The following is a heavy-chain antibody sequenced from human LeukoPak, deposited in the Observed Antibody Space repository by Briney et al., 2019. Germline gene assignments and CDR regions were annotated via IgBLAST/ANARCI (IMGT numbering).Heavy chain of an antibody. J-gene: IGHJ4*02. V-gene: IGHV3-74*01. CDR1: GFTFSSHW. CDR3: ARGSRSTLSGFDY. CDR2: INGAGSST. D-gene: IGHD3-10*01. Sequence: GGSLRLSCAASGFTFSSHWMHWVRQAPGKGLVWVSRINGAGSSTSYADSVKGRFTVSRDNAKNTLNLQMNSLRAEDTAVYYCARGSRSTLSGFDYWGQGTLVTVSS.